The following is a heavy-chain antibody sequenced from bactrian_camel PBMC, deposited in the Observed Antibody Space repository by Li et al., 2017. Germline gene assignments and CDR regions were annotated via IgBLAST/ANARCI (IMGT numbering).Heavy chain of an antibody. Sequence: VQLVESGGGLVQPGASLKLSCIGSGFTFSSYDMAWVRQAPGKGLEWVSTIRSDGTSTEFADSVKGRFAISRDNAKNMVTLELNSLKSEDTAMYFCAKDQRVRGWMVSSGVEYIYWGQGTQVTVS. CDR3: AKDQRVRGWMVSSGVEYIY. V-gene: IGHV3S40*01. CDR1: GFTFSSYD. CDR2: IRSDGTST. J-gene: IGHJ4*01. D-gene: IGHD5*01.